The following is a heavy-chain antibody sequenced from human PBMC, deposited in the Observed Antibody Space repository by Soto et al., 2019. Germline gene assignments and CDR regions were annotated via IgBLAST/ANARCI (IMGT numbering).Heavy chain of an antibody. CDR1: GGSVNGYY. D-gene: IGHD3-9*01. J-gene: IGHJ4*02. CDR2: IFYTGST. V-gene: IGHV4-59*02. Sequence: SETLSLTCAVYGGSVNGYYWTWIRQPPGRGLAYIGDIFYTGSTNYNPSLESRVSISVEAAKNQFSLKLTSVTAADTAVYYCARVTTAYLDYWGQGTLVTVSS. CDR3: ARVTTAYLDY.